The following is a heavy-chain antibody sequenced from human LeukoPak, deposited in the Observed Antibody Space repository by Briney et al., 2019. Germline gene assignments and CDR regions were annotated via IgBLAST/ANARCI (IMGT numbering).Heavy chain of an antibody. CDR3: ARDFWP. V-gene: IGHV4-61*02. Sequence: SQTLSLTCSVSVGSMNGGGDCWTWIRQPAGKQLEWIGLIYTGGSTNYNPSLERRVTISIDTSKNQFSLKLTSVTVADTAVYYCARDFWPWGQGTLVTVSS. J-gene: IGHJ5*02. CDR2: IYTGGST. D-gene: IGHD3-3*01. CDR1: VGSMNGGGDC.